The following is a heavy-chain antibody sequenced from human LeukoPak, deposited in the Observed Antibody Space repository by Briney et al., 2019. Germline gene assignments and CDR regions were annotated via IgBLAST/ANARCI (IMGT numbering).Heavy chain of an antibody. J-gene: IGHJ4*02. CDR2: ISWNSGSI. CDR3: AKDESPEYYGDYAFDY. Sequence: TGGSLRLSCAASGFTFSSYGMHWVRQAPGKGLEWVSGISWNSGSIGYADSVKGRFTISRDNAKNSLYLQMNSLRAEDTALYYCAKDESPEYYGDYAFDYWGQGTLVTVSS. V-gene: IGHV3-9*01. CDR1: GFTFSSYG. D-gene: IGHD4-17*01.